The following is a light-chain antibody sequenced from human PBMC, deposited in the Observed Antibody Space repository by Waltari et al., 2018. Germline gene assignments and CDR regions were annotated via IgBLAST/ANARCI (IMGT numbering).Light chain of an antibody. CDR3: SSQSSNDVVL. V-gene: IGLV2-14*01. J-gene: IGLJ2*01. CDR1: SNYVGGYNS. Sequence: QSALTQPASVSGSPGPSVTIFCAGTSNYVGGYNSVSWYQEHPGQAPRVIIYDVSDRPSGVSDRFSGSKSGNTASLTISGLQAEDEADYYCSSQSSNDVVLFGGGTKLTVL. CDR2: DVS.